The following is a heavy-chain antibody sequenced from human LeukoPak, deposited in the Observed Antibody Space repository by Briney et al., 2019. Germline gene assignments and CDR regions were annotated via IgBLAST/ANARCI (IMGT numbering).Heavy chain of an antibody. CDR3: ARTLRDYYYDSSGYQGDFDY. V-gene: IGHV2-70*01. CDR1: GFSLSTSGMC. Sequence: SGPTLVNPTQTLTLTCTFSGFSLSTSGMCVSWIRQPPGKALEWLALIDWDDDKYYSTPLKTRLTISKDTSKNQVVLTMTNMDPVDTATYYCARTLRDYYYDSSGYQGDFDYWGQGTLVTVSS. CDR2: IDWDDDK. J-gene: IGHJ4*02. D-gene: IGHD3-22*01.